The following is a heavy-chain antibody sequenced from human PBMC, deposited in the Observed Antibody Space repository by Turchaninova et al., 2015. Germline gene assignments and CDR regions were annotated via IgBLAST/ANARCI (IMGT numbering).Heavy chain of an antibody. Sequence: QVQLQESGPGLVTPSEPLSLTCTVFGYSTSSGYYGVWIRQPPAEGLEWIGSIYHSGSTYYNPSLNSRVTMSVDTSKNQFSLQLSSVTAADTAVYYCARHGYTTYFDDWGQGTLVTVSS. V-gene: IGHV4-38-2*02. J-gene: IGHJ4*02. CDR1: GYSTSSGYY. D-gene: IGHD5-12*01. CDR3: ARHGYTTYFDD. CDR2: IYHSGST.